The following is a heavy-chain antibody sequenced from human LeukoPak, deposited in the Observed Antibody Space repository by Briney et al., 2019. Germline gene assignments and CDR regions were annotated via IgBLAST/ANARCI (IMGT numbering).Heavy chain of an antibody. V-gene: IGHV1-2*04. D-gene: IGHD2-2*01. Sequence: GASVKVSCKASGYTFTSYGISWVRQAPGQGLEWMGWINPNSGGTNYAQKFQGWVTMTRDTSISTAYMELSRLRSDDTAVYYCARGEYQLLLDYYYYGMDVWGQGTTVTVSS. CDR2: INPNSGGT. CDR1: GYTFTSYG. CDR3: ARGEYQLLLDYYYYGMDV. J-gene: IGHJ6*02.